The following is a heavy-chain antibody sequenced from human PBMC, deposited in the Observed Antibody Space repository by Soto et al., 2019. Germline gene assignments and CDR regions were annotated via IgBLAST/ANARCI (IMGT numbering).Heavy chain of an antibody. CDR3: ARGAPCLELRHY. J-gene: IGHJ4*02. D-gene: IGHD1-7*01. V-gene: IGHV1-46*01. CDR2: INPSGGST. CDR1: VYAFTSYY. Sequence: GALVKVSWKAAVYAFTSYYMHLVRQAPGQGLGWMGIINPSGGSTSYAQKFQGRVTMTRDTSTSTVYMELSSLRSEDTAVYYCARGAPCLELRHYWGQGTLVTVS.